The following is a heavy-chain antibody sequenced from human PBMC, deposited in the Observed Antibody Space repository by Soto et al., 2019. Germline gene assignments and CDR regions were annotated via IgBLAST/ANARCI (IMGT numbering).Heavy chain of an antibody. CDR2: IHPGDSDT. CDR1: GYSFTTYW. CDR3: ARAFDYYDSSGNYLRAFDM. Sequence: GESLKISCKGSGYSFTTYWIGWVRQMPGKGLEWMGIIHPGDSDTRYSPSFQGQVTISADKSINTAYLQWSSLKASDTGMYYCARAFDYYDSSGNYLRAFDMWGQGTMVTVSS. J-gene: IGHJ3*02. V-gene: IGHV5-51*01. D-gene: IGHD3-22*01.